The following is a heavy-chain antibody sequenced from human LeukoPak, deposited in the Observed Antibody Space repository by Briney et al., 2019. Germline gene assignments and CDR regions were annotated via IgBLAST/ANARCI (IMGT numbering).Heavy chain of an antibody. J-gene: IGHJ4*02. Sequence: GGSLRLSCAASGFTFSSYAMNWVRQAPGKGLEWVSGISGSGTNTYYADSVKGRFTISRDNSKNTLYMQMNSLRAEDTAVYYCASVGWLRTYWGQGTLVTVSS. CDR1: GFTFSSYA. CDR2: ISGSGTNT. D-gene: IGHD5-12*01. CDR3: ASVGWLRTY. V-gene: IGHV3-23*01.